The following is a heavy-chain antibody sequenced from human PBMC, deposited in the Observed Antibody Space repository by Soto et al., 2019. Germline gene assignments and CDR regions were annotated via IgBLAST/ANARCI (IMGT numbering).Heavy chain of an antibody. V-gene: IGHV1-18*01. CDR3: ARDPRVYSRSAWFDP. J-gene: IGHJ5*02. CDR1: GYTFTSYG. Sequence: GASVKVSCKASGYTFTSYGISWVRQAPGQGLEWMGWISAYNGNTNYAQKLQGRVTMTTDTSTSTAYMELRSLSSDDSAVYYCARDPRVYSRSAWFDPWGQGTLVTVCS. CDR2: ISAYNGNT. D-gene: IGHD6-6*01.